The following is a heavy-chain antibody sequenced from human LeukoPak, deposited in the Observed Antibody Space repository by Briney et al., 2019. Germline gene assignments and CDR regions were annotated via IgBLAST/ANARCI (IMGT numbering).Heavy chain of an antibody. V-gene: IGHV3-23*01. Sequence: GGSLRLSCVVSGFTFSNYAMGWVRQAPGQGLDWVSAISDSGVTAYYADSVKGRFTISRDNSKSTLYLQMNSLRAEDTAVYYCANLNAPYWGNLDYWGQGTLVTVSS. CDR2: ISDSGVTA. CDR1: GFTFSNYA. CDR3: ANLNAPYWGNLDY. D-gene: IGHD3-16*01. J-gene: IGHJ4*02.